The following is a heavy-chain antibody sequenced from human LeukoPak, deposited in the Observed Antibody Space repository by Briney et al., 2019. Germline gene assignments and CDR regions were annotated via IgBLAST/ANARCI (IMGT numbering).Heavy chain of an antibody. V-gene: IGHV4-59*08. D-gene: IGHD3-22*01. CDR1: GFTFSSYW. J-gene: IGHJ3*02. Sequence: GSLRLSCAASGFTFSSYWMSWIRQPPGKGLEWIGYIYYSGSTNYNPSLKSRVTISVDTSKNQFSLKLSSVTAADTAVYYCARHGTRAYYYDSSGDAFDIWGQGTMVTVSS. CDR3: ARHGTRAYYYDSSGDAFDI. CDR2: IYYSGST.